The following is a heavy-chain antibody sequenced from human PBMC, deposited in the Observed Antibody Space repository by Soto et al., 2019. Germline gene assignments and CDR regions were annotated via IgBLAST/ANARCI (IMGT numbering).Heavy chain of an antibody. D-gene: IGHD6-6*01. CDR1: GGSFSGYY. Sequence: SETLSLTCAVYGGSFSGYYWSWIRQPPGKGLEWIGEINHSGSTNYNPSLKSRVTISVDTSKNQFSLKLSSVTAADTAVYYCARGRLYSSSPDPKYFQHWGQGTLVTVSS. J-gene: IGHJ1*01. V-gene: IGHV4-34*01. CDR3: ARGRLYSSSPDPKYFQH. CDR2: INHSGST.